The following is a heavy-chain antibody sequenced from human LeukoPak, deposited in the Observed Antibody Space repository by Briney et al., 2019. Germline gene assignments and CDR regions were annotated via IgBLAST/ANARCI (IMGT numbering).Heavy chain of an antibody. Sequence: PGRSLRLSCAASGFTFSSYGMHWVRQAPGKGLEWVAVIWYDGSNKYYADSVKGRLTISRDNAKNTVYLQMNSLRGEDTAVYYCARGIPNSYGKDYWGQGTLVTVSS. CDR1: GFTFSSYG. CDR2: IWYDGSNK. CDR3: ARGIPNSYGKDY. D-gene: IGHD3-16*01. J-gene: IGHJ4*02. V-gene: IGHV3-33*03.